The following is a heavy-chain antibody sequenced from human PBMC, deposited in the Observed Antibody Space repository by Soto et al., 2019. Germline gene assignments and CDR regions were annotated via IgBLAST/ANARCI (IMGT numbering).Heavy chain of an antibody. CDR2: ISYDGSNK. CDR3: AKDVVAVAGVYYFDY. D-gene: IGHD6-19*01. CDR1: GFTFSSYG. Sequence: GGSLRLSCAASGFTFSSYGMHWVRQAPGKGLEWVAVISYDGSNKHYADSVKGRFTISRDNSKNTLYLQMNSLRAEDTAVYYCAKDVVAVAGVYYFDYWGQGTLVTVSS. J-gene: IGHJ4*02. V-gene: IGHV3-30*18.